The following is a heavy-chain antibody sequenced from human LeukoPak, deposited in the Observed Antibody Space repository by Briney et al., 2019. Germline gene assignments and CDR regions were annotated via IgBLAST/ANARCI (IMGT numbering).Heavy chain of an antibody. CDR1: GGSITSSSDY. CDR2: IYYSGST. J-gene: IGHJ3*02. D-gene: IGHD3-16*01. CDR3: ASHSPVYDSDAFDI. V-gene: IGHV4-39*01. Sequence: PSETLSLTCTVSGGSITSSSDYWGWIRQPPGKGLGWIRTIYYSGSTHYNPSLKSRVIISVDTSRTQFSLKLSSVTAADTAVYYCASHSPVYDSDAFDIWGQGTMVIVSS.